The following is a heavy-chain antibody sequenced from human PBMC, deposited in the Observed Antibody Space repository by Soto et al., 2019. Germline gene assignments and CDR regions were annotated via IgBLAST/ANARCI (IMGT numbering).Heavy chain of an antibody. CDR2: ISSSSTNT. J-gene: IGHJ4*02. CDR1: GFTFSDYY. Sequence: GGSLRLSCVVSGFTFSDYYMSWIRQAPGKGLEWVSYISSSSTNTKYADSVKGRFTISRDSAKNSLYLQMNSLRADDTAVYYCARTKTRWELPYFDYWGQGTLVTVSS. D-gene: IGHD1-26*01. CDR3: ARTKTRWELPYFDY. V-gene: IGHV3-11*06.